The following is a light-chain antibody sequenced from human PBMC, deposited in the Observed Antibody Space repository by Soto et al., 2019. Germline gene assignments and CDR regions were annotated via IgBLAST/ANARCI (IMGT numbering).Light chain of an antibody. J-gene: IGKJ5*01. CDR3: QQGYDTPIT. CDR1: HYVYSN. Sequence: MTQSPSTLSASIGDRVTLSCTASHYVYSNVAWFQQRPGQAPRLLIYRASTRATGTPARFSGSGSGTEFTLTISSLQPEDFATYFCQQGYDTPITFGQVTRLEI. V-gene: IGKV3-15*01. CDR2: RAS.